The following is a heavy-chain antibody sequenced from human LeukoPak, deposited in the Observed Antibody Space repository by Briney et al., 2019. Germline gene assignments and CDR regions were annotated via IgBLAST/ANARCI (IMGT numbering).Heavy chain of an antibody. Sequence: PGGSLRLSCAASGFTFSDCGTHWVRQAPGKGLEWVSFIRFDSLNTYYSSSVKGRFTISRDNSKNTLYLQMNALRPDDTAVYYCASYLDTSGYPSGPLDYWGQGTLDTVSS. CDR2: IRFDSLNT. J-gene: IGHJ4*02. CDR1: GFTFSDCG. D-gene: IGHD3-22*01. V-gene: IGHV3-30*02. CDR3: ASYLDTSGYPSGPLDY.